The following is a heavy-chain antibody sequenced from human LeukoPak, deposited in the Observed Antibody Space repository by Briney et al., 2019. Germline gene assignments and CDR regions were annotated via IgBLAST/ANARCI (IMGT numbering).Heavy chain of an antibody. J-gene: IGHJ4*02. V-gene: IGHV1-8*01. CDR2: MNPNSGNT. CDR3: ARGLVCSGGSCYSRPFDY. Sequence: ASVKVSCKASGYTFTSYDINWVRQATGHGLEGMGWMNPNSGNTGYAQKFQGRVTMTRNTSISTAYMELSSLRSEDTAVYYCARGLVCSGGSCYSRPFDYWGQGTLVTVSS. D-gene: IGHD2-15*01. CDR1: GYTFTSYD.